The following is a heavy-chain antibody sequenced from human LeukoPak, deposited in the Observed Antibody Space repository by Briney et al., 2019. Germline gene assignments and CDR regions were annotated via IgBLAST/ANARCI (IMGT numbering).Heavy chain of an antibody. CDR2: INHSGST. J-gene: IGHJ4*02. CDR3: ARGPFQWLGNDY. Sequence: PSETLSLTCTVSGASVSGYYWSWIRQPPGKGLEWIGEINHSGSTNYNPSLKSRVTISVDTSKNQFSLKLSSVTAADTAVYYCARGPFQWLGNDYWGQGTLVTVSS. CDR1: GASVSGYY. V-gene: IGHV4-34*01. D-gene: IGHD6-19*01.